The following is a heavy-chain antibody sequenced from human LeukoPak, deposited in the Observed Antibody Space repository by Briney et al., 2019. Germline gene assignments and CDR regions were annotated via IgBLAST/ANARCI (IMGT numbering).Heavy chain of an antibody. Sequence: PSETLSLTCTVSGGSISSSSYYWGWIRQPPGKGLEWIGSIYYSGSTYYNPSLKSRVTISVDTSKNQFSLKLSSVTAADTAVYYCARDWVGAWDYWGQGMLVTVSS. CDR3: ARDWVGAWDY. CDR1: GGSISSSSYY. D-gene: IGHD1-26*01. CDR2: IYYSGST. J-gene: IGHJ4*02. V-gene: IGHV4-39*07.